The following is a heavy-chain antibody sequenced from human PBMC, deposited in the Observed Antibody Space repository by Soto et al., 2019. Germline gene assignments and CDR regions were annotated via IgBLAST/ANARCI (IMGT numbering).Heavy chain of an antibody. D-gene: IGHD3-3*01. V-gene: IGHV3-23*01. CDR1: GFTFSSYA. J-gene: IGHJ4*02. CDR2: ISGSGGST. Sequence: PGGSLRLSCAASGFTFSSYAMSWVRQAPGKGLEWVSAISGSGGSTYYADSVKGRFTISRDNSKNTLYLQMNSLRAEDTAVYYCAKGIGAYDFWSGYTPLNYRYYFDYWGQGTLVTVSS. CDR3: AKGIGAYDFWSGYTPLNYRYYFDY.